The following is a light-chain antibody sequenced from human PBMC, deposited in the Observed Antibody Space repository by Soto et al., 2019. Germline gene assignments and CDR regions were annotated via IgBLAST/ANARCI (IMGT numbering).Light chain of an antibody. J-gene: IGKJ2*01. CDR1: QSVSSSY. V-gene: IGKV3-20*01. CDR3: LQYGSSLYT. CDR2: GAS. Sequence: EIVLTQSPGTLSLSPGERATLSCRVSQSVSSSYLAWYQQKPGQAPRLLIYGASSRATGIPDRFSGSGSGTDFTLTISRLEPEDFAVYYCLQYGSSLYTFGQGTKLEIK.